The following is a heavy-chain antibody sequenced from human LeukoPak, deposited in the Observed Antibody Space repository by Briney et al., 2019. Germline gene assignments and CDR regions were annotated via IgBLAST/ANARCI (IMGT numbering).Heavy chain of an antibody. V-gene: IGHV3-53*01. J-gene: IGHJ2*01. Sequence: PGGSLRLSCAASGFTFSSYEMNWVRQAPGKGLEWVSVIYSGGNTYYADSVKGGFTISRDNSKNTLYFQMNSLRAEDTAVYYCARDRVGWYFDLWGRGTLVTVSS. D-gene: IGHD1-26*01. CDR2: IYSGGNT. CDR3: ARDRVGWYFDL. CDR1: GFTFSSYE.